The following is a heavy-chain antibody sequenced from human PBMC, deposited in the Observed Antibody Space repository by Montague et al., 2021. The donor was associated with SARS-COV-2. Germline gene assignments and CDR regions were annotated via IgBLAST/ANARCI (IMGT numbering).Heavy chain of an antibody. V-gene: IGHV6-1*01. D-gene: IGHD1-14*01. J-gene: IGHJ4*02. Sequence: CAISGDSVSSTSASWNWIRQSPSRGLEWLGRTYYRSWWRSQYPGSLESRITISGDTSKNQFSLQLNSVTPEDTAVYYCTQERGPGRTTWRYFDYWGQGTLVAVSS. CDR2: TYYRSWWRS. CDR3: TQERGPGRTTWRYFDY. CDR1: GDSVSSTSAS.